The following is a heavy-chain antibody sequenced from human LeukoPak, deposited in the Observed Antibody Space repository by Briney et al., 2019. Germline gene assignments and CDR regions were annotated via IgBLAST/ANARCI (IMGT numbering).Heavy chain of an antibody. CDR1: GFTFSSYA. J-gene: IGHJ4*02. CDR2: ISGSGGAT. Sequence: RAGGSLRLSCAASGFTFSSYAMSWVRQAPGKGLEWISGISGSGGATHYADSVKGRFTISRDNSKNTLYLQLNSLRVEDTAVYYCAKGMTDEGGAVMNFDYWGQGTLVTVSS. D-gene: IGHD3-3*01. CDR3: AKGMTDEGGAVMNFDY. V-gene: IGHV3-23*01.